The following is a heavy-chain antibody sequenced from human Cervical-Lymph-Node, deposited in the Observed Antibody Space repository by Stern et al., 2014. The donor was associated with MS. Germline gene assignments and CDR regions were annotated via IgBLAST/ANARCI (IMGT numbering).Heavy chain of an antibody. CDR3: AKQLGSGWYGADY. CDR2: IHPGDSDT. V-gene: IGHV5-51*01. CDR1: GYSFTSYW. D-gene: IGHD6-19*01. Sequence: QLVQSGAEVKKPGESLKISCKGSGYSFTSYWVGWLRQMPGKGLEWMGIIHPGDSDTRYSPSSRGQVTISADKSTSTAYLQWSSLRASDTAMYYCAKQLGSGWYGADYWGQGTLVTVSS. J-gene: IGHJ4*02.